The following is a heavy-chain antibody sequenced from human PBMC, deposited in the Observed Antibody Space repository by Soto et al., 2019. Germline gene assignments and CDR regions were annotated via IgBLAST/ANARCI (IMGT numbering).Heavy chain of an antibody. D-gene: IGHD1-26*01. V-gene: IGHV3-30*18. CDR1: GFTFGVFG. J-gene: IGHJ4*02. Sequence: QVQLVESGGGVVQPGRSLRLSCAASGFTFGVFGMHWVRQAPGKGLEWVAVISNDGSTDYFADSVKGRFAISRDNSKNTLWLQMDSLRPEYTAVYYCTKESNHHYSSSKWGFDSWGQGTLVTVSS. CDR3: TKESNHHYSSSKWGFDS. CDR2: ISNDGSTD.